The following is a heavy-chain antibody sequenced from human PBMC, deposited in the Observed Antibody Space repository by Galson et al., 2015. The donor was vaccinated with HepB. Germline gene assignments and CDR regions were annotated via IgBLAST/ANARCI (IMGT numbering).Heavy chain of an antibody. Sequence: SLRLSCAASGFTFSSYEMNWVRQAPGKGLECVSYISNGGTTIYYADSVKGRFTISRDNAKNSLYLQMNSLRAEDTAVYYCARLLTSYSDYWGQGTLVTVSS. CDR3: ARLLTSYSDY. V-gene: IGHV3-48*03. CDR2: ISNGGTTI. J-gene: IGHJ4*02. CDR1: GFTFSSYE.